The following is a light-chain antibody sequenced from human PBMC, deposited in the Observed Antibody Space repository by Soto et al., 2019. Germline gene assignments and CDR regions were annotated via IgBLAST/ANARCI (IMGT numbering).Light chain of an antibody. CDR2: DAS. Sequence: DIQMTQSPSSLSASVGDRVTITCLASQAIGNYINWYHQRPGKAPKLLVSDASNLEAGVPSRFSGGGSGTHFTLTFSSLQPEDVATFYCQQYYSLPYTFGQGTRLDIK. CDR1: QAIGNY. CDR3: QQYYSLPYT. J-gene: IGKJ2*01. V-gene: IGKV1-33*01.